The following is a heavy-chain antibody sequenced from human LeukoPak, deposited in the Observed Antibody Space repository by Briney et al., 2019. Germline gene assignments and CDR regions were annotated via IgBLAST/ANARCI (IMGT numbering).Heavy chain of an antibody. V-gene: IGHV4-61*03. CDR2: IYYSGNT. Sequence: ESGPTLVKPSETLSLTCSVSGGSASSGGFYRTWIRQPPGRGLEWIGYIYYSGNTEYNPSLRSRVSISADTSKNHFSLKLSSVTAADTAVYYCARGIVGVTYFDEWGQGILVTVSS. J-gene: IGHJ4*02. CDR3: ARGIVGVTYFDE. D-gene: IGHD1-26*01. CDR1: GGSASSGGFY.